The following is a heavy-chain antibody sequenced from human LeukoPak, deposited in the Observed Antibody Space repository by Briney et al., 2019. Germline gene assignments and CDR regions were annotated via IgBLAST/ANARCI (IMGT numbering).Heavy chain of an antibody. J-gene: IGHJ6*03. CDR2: INHSGST. CDR3: ARAAEYSSGWSYYYYYMDV. CDR1: GGSFSGYY. D-gene: IGHD6-19*01. V-gene: IGHV4-34*01. Sequence: PSETLSLTCAVYGGSFSGYYWSWIRQPPGKGLEWIGEINHSGSTNYNPSLKSRVTISVDTSKNQFSLKLSSVTAADTAVYYCARAAEYSSGWSYYYYYMDVWGKGTTVTASS.